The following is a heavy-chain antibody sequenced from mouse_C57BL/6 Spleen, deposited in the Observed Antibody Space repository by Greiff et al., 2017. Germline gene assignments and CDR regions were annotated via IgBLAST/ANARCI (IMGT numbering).Heavy chain of an antibody. CDR2: IDPEDGDT. J-gene: IGHJ3*01. CDR1: GFNIKDYY. CDR3: TTALGVFAY. Sequence: EVQLQQSGAELVRPGASVKLSCTASGFNIKDYYMHWVKQRPEQGLEWIGSIDPEDGDTEYAPKFQGKATLTADTSSNTAYMQLSSLTSEDTAVYYCTTALGVFAYWGQGTLVTVSA. V-gene: IGHV14-1*01.